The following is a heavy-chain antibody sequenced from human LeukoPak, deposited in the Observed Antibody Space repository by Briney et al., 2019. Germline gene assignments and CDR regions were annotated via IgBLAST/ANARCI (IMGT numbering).Heavy chain of an antibody. V-gene: IGHV1-2*02. CDR3: ARVRAPRGITMVRGVITPLDY. CDR1: GYTFTGYY. J-gene: IGHJ4*02. Sequence: ATVNVSCKASGYTFTGYYMHWVRQAPGQGLEWMGWINPNSGGTNYAQKFQGRVTMTRDTSISTAYMELSRLRSDDTAVYYCARVRAPRGITMVRGVITPLDYWGQGTLVTVSS. CDR2: INPNSGGT. D-gene: IGHD3-10*01.